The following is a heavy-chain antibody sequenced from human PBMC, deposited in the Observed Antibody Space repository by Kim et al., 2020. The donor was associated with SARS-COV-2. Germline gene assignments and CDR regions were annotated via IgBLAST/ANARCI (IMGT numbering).Heavy chain of an antibody. J-gene: IGHJ4*02. CDR1: GFTFSSYW. V-gene: IGHV3-7*01. CDR2: INKDGSEI. CDR3: AKGRDCRVGGMSDY. D-gene: IGHD2-21*01. Sequence: GGSLRLSCAASGFTFSSYWMSWVRQAPGKGLEWVAKINKDGSEINYVDSVKGRLTISRDKAKNTLYLQMNSLRAEDTAVYYCAKGRDCRVGGMSDYWGEG.